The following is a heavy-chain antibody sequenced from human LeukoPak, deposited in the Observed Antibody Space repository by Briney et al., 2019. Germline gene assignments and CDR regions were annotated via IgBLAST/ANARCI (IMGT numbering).Heavy chain of an antibody. CDR1: GYTFTSYA. D-gene: IGHD2-15*01. Sequence: ASVKVSCKASGYTFTSYAMNWVRQAPGQGLEWMGWINTNTGNPTYAQGSTGRFVFSLDTSVSTAYLQISSLKAEDTAVYYCARDFVEERDGGRHAFDIWGQGTMVTVSS. CDR3: ARDFVEERDGGRHAFDI. J-gene: IGHJ3*02. V-gene: IGHV7-4-1*02. CDR2: INTNTGNP.